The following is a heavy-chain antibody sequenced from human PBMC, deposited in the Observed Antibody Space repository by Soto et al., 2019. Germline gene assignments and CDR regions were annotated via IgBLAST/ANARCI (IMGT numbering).Heavy chain of an antibody. CDR1: GFTFSSYS. CDR3: ARSGDSSGWYMDY. J-gene: IGHJ4*02. D-gene: IGHD6-19*01. Sequence: EVQLVESGGGLVKPGGSLRLSCAASGFTFSSYSMNWVRQAPGKGLEWVSFISSSSSYIYDADSMKGRFTISRDNAKKSLYLQMNSLRAEDTAVYYCARSGDSSGWYMDYWGQGTLVTVSS. V-gene: IGHV3-21*01. CDR2: ISSSSSYI.